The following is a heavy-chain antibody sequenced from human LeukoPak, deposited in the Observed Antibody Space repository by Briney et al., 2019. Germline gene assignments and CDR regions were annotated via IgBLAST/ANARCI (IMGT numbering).Heavy chain of an antibody. Sequence: ASLKVSCKVSGYTLTELSMHWVRQAPGKGLEWMGGFDPEDGETIYAQKFQGRVTMTEDTSTDTAYMELSSLRSEDTAVYYCATVSTSCLSCYYYGMDVWGQGTTVTVSS. CDR3: ATVSTSCLSCYYYGMDV. V-gene: IGHV1-24*01. J-gene: IGHJ6*02. CDR1: GYTLTELS. D-gene: IGHD2-2*01. CDR2: FDPEDGET.